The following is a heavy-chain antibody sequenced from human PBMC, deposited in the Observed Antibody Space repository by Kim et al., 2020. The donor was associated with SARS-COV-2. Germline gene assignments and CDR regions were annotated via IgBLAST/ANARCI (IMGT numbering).Heavy chain of an antibody. V-gene: IGHV1-8*01. J-gene: IGHJ5*02. CDR3: AREGYSNSSGGRTNWFDP. CDR2: MTPNSGNT. D-gene: IGHD6-6*01. Sequence: ASVKVSCKASGYTFTSYDINWVRQATGQGLEWMGWMTPNSGNTGYAQKFQGRVTMTRNTSISTAYMELSSLTSEDTAVYYCAREGYSNSSGGRTNWFDPWGQGTLVTVSS. CDR1: GYTFTSYD.